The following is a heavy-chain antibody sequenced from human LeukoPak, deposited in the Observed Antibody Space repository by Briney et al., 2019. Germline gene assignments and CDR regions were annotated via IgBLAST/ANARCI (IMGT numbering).Heavy chain of an antibody. CDR1: GFTFNIYN. D-gene: IGHD6-19*01. CDR2: IYSGGST. Sequence: GGSLRLSCAASGFTFNIYNMNWVRQAPGKGLEWVSVIYSGGSTYYADSVKGRFTISRDNAKNSLYLQMNSLRAEDTALYYCAKDSRLGYSSGWYFIDYWGQGTLVTVSS. V-gene: IGHV3-53*05. J-gene: IGHJ4*02. CDR3: AKDSRLGYSSGWYFIDY.